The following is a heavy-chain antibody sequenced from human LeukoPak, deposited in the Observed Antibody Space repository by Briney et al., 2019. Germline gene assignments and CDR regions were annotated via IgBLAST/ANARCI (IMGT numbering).Heavy chain of an antibody. CDR1: GGSISSYY. Sequence: SETLSLTCAVSGGSISSYYWSWIRQPPGKGLEWIGYIYTSGSTNYNPSLKSRVTISVDTSKNQFSLKLSSVTAEDTAVYYCACSGIQWGDYNYMDVWGKGTTVTVSS. V-gene: IGHV4-4*09. J-gene: IGHJ6*03. D-gene: IGHD1-26*01. CDR3: ACSGIQWGDYNYMDV. CDR2: IYTSGST.